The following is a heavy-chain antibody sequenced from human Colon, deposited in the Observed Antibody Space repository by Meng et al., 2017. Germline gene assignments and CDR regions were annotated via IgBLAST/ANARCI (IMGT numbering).Heavy chain of an antibody. D-gene: IGHD4-23*01. CDR2: IDHRGSA. CDR1: GASVSVNSY. J-gene: IGHJ4*02. V-gene: IGHV4-4*02. CDR3: ARHGGYYQDF. Sequence: QLQLKGPGPGLGRPSKTLSLACSVSGASVSVNSYWSWVRQPPGRGLEWIGQIDHRGSAYYRPSLNSRVTMSLDKSRNQFSLRLTSVTAADTAVYYCARHGGYYQDFWGQGTLVTVSS.